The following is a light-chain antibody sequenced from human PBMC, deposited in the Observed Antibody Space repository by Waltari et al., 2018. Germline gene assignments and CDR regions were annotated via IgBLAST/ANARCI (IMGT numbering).Light chain of an antibody. CDR3: SSYTSSSTLV. CDR2: EVS. J-gene: IGLJ3*02. V-gene: IGLV2-14*01. CDR1: SSAVGGYNY. Sequence: QSALTQPASVSGSPGQSITISCTGTSSAVGGYNYVSWYQQYPGKAPKLMIYEVSNRPSGVSDRFSGSKSGNTASLTISGLQAEDEADYYCSSYTSSSTLVFGGGTKLTVL.